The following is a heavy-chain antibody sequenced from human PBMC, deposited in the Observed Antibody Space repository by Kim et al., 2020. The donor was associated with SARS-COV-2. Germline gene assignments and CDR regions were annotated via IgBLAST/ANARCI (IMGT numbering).Heavy chain of an antibody. CDR2: IYYSGST. V-gene: IGHV4-39*01. CDR1: GGSISSSSYY. CDR3: ASTHWMATDY. Sequence: SETLSLTCTVSGGSISSSSYYWGWIRQPPGKGLEWIGSIYYSGSTYYNPSLKSRVTISVDTSKNQFSLKLSSGTAAATAVYYCASTHWMATDYWGQGTLVTVSS. D-gene: IGHD1-1*01. J-gene: IGHJ4*02.